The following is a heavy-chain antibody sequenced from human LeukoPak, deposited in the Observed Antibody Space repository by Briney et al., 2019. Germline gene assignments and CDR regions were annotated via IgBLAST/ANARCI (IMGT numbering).Heavy chain of an antibody. D-gene: IGHD3-9*01. CDR1: GGAITSYY. J-gene: IGHJ4*02. CDR3: ARATPLRYFDWLLSHFDY. CDR2: IYYSGST. V-gene: IGHV4-59*01. Sequence: ASETLSLTCTVSGGAITSYYWSWIRQPPGKGLEWIGYIYYSGSTKYNPSLKSRVTMSVDTSKNQFSLKLSSVTAADTAVYYCARATPLRYFDWLLSHFDYWGQGTLVTVSS.